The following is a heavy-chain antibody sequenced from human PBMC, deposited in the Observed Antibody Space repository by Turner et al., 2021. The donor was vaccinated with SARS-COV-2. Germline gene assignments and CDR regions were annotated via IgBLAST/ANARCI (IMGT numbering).Heavy chain of an antibody. CDR1: GYTFTSYG. Sequence: QVQLGQAGAAVKKPGGSVKVSCKASGYTFTSYGISGLGQAPGRGPEWRGWISTKNGETNLAEQLTGTGNMTTDTPTSKTYREIGSLRADDSGVKYCASGLRAGWEHDYWGQGTLVTVSS. CDR2: ISTKNGET. J-gene: IGHJ4*02. CDR3: ASGLRAGWEHDY. D-gene: IGHD1-26*01. V-gene: IGHV1-18*01.